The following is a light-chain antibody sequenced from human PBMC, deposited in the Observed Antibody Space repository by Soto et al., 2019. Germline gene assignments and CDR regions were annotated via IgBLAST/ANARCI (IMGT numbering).Light chain of an antibody. Sequence: QSVLTQPASVSGSPGQSITISCTGTRSDIGAYNFVSWYQQHPGKAPKLMLYDVNIRPSGVSTRFSGSKSGNTASLTISGLQAEDEADYYCTSWTTSTTMIFGGGTKLTVL. V-gene: IGLV2-14*03. CDR3: TSWTTSTTMI. J-gene: IGLJ2*01. CDR2: DVN. CDR1: RSDIGAYNF.